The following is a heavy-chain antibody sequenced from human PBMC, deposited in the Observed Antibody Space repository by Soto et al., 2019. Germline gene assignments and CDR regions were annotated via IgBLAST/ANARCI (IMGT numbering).Heavy chain of an antibody. CDR2: IWYDGSNK. CDR1: GFTFSSYG. Sequence: GGSLRLSCAASGFTFSSYGMHWVRQAPGKGLEWVAVIWYDGSNKYYADSVKGRFTISRDNSKNTLYLQMNSLRAEDTAVYYCARDILLVSYYDILTGYTPGHVYAYDIWGQGTMVTVSS. CDR3: ARDILLVSYYDILTGYTPGHVYAYDI. J-gene: IGHJ3*02. D-gene: IGHD3-9*01. V-gene: IGHV3-33*01.